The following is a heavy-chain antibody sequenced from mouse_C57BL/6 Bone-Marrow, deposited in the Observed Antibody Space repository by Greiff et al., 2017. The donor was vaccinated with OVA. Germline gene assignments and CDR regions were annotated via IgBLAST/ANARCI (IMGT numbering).Heavy chain of an antibody. J-gene: IGHJ1*03. D-gene: IGHD2-5*01. V-gene: IGHV14-4*01. CDR3: TTRSNYWYFDV. CDR1: GFNIKDDY. CDR2: IDPENGDT. Sequence: EVQLQQSGAELVRPGASVKLSCTASGFNIKDDYMHWVKQRPEQGLEWIGWIDPENGDTEYASKFQGKATITADTSSNTAYLQLSSLTSEDTAVYYCTTRSNYWYFDVWGTGTTVTVSS.